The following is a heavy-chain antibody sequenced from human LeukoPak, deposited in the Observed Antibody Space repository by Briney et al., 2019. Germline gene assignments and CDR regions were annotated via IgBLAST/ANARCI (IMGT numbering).Heavy chain of an antibody. CDR1: GFTFSSHE. Sequence: GGSLRLSCAASGFTFSSHEMKWVRQAPGKGLEWVSYISSSGSTIYYADSVKGRFTISRDNAKNSLYLQMNSLRAEDTAVYYCARDRDSSGYYYGYFQHWGQGTLVTVSS. CDR2: ISSSGSTI. CDR3: ARDRDSSGYYYGYFQH. D-gene: IGHD3-22*01. J-gene: IGHJ1*01. V-gene: IGHV3-48*03.